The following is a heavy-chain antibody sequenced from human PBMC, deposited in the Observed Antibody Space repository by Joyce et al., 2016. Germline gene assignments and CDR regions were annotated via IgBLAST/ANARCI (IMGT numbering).Heavy chain of an antibody. J-gene: IGHJ6*02. CDR2: IRSKANGDAT. Sequence: EVQLVESGGGLVQPGGSLKLSCAVSGFTLSGSSVHWVRQASGKGLGGVGRIRSKANGDATAYAASVKGRFSISRDDSKNTAYLQMNSLKTEDTAVYYCSNYDLWSGYSPSRDVWGQGSTVTVSS. V-gene: IGHV3-73*02. CDR3: SNYDLWSGYSPSRDV. CDR1: GFTLSGSS. D-gene: IGHD3-3*01.